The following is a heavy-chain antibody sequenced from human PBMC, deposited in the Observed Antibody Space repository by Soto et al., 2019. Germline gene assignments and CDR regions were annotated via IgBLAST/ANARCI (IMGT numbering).Heavy chain of an antibody. J-gene: IGHJ4*02. D-gene: IGHD6-13*01. V-gene: IGHV1-69*08. Sequence: QVQLVQSGAEVKKPGSSVKVSCKASGGTFSSYTISWVRQAPGQGLEWMGRIIPILGIANYAQKFQGRVTITADKSTSTAYMELSSLRSEDTAVYYCARERIAAAGTSYFDYWGQGTLVTVSS. CDR2: IIPILGIA. CDR3: ARERIAAAGTSYFDY. CDR1: GGTFSSYT.